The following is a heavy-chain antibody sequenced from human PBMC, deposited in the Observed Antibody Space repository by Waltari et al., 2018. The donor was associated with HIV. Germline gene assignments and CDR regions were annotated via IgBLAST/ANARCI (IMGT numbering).Heavy chain of an antibody. J-gene: IGHJ6*02. V-gene: IGHV3-66*01. Sequence: EVQLVESGGGLVQPGGSLRLSCAASGFTVSSNFMSWVRQAPGKGLGWGSLIYSGVGTYYADSVKGRFTISRDNAKNTLYLQMNSLRAEDTAVYYCARVPRGPYGMDVWGQGTTVTVSS. CDR1: GFTVSSNF. CDR3: ARVPRGPYGMDV. CDR2: IYSGVGT.